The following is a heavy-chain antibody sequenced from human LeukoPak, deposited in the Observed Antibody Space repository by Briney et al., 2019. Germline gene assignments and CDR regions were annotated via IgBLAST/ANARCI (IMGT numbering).Heavy chain of an antibody. V-gene: IGHV4-59*01. Sequence: SETLSLTCTVSGGSISSYYWSWIRQPPGRGLECIGYIYYSGSTNYNPSLKSRVTISVDTSKNQFSLRLSSVTAADTAVYYCARGRDTAMDNYYFDYWGQGTLVTVSS. J-gene: IGHJ4*02. CDR3: ARGRDTAMDNYYFDY. CDR2: IYYSGST. CDR1: GGSISSYY. D-gene: IGHD5-18*01.